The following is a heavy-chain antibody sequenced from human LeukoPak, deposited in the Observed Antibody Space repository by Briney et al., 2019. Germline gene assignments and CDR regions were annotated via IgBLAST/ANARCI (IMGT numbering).Heavy chain of an antibody. J-gene: IGHJ3*02. V-gene: IGHV4-61*01. CDR2: IYYSGST. Sequence: PSETLSLTCTVSGGSVSSGSYYWSWIRQPPGKGLEWIGYIYYSGSTNHNPSLKSRVTISVDTSKNQFSLKLSSVTAADTAVYYCARDSSGWYLNAFDIWGQGTMVTVSS. CDR1: GGSVSSGSYY. CDR3: ARDSSGWYLNAFDI. D-gene: IGHD6-19*01.